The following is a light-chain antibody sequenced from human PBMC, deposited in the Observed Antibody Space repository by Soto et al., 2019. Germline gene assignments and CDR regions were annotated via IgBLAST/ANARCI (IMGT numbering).Light chain of an antibody. J-gene: IGKJ2*01. CDR1: QSISSSY. CDR3: QQYGSSSYT. Sequence: IVLTQSPGTLSLSPGERATLSCRASQSISSSYLAWYQQKPGQAPRLLIYAASSRATGIPDRFSGSGSGTDFTLTNSRLEPEDFAVYYCQQYGSSSYTFGKGTQLEIK. V-gene: IGKV3-20*01. CDR2: AAS.